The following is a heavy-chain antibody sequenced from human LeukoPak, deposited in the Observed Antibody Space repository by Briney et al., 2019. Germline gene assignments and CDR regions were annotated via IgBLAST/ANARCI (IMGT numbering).Heavy chain of an antibody. CDR1: GFTCSSYS. Sequence: PGGSLRLSCAASGFTCSSYSMNWVRQAPGKGLEWVSSISSSSSYIYYADSVKGRFTISRDNAKNSLYLQMNSLRAEDTALYYCARRGRDNYYYYMDVWGKGTTVTVSS. CDR3: ARRGRDNYYYYMDV. J-gene: IGHJ6*03. D-gene: IGHD2-21*01. CDR2: ISSSSSYI. V-gene: IGHV3-21*01.